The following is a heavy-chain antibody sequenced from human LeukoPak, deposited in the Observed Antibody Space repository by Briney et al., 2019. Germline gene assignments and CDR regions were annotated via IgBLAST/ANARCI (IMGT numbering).Heavy chain of an antibody. CDR1: GGSISAYY. J-gene: IGHJ6*03. Sequence: SETLSLTCTVSGGSISAYYWTWIRQPAGEGLEWIGRTYMSGNTHYNPSLKSRVTMSVDTSKNQFSLQLSSVTAADTAVYYCAREPYCGSTSCFYMDVWGKGATVTVSS. CDR2: TYMSGNT. D-gene: IGHD2-2*01. CDR3: AREPYCGSTSCFYMDV. V-gene: IGHV4-4*07.